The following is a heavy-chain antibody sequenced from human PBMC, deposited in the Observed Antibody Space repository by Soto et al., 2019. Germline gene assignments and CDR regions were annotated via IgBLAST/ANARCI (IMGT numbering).Heavy chain of an antibody. CDR2: VTPYKADT. Sequence: QAQLVQSGAEVKKSGASVRVSCKASGYTLTNYGVTWVRQAPGQGLEWLGRVTPYKADTNSAQNLQGRVTMATDTSTNTAYLELRSLRSDDTAVYFCATGGPSNSGNLYAFDIWGQGTMVTFSA. CDR1: GYTLTNYG. D-gene: IGHD5-12*01. J-gene: IGHJ3*02. CDR3: ATGGPSNSGNLYAFDI. V-gene: IGHV1-18*04.